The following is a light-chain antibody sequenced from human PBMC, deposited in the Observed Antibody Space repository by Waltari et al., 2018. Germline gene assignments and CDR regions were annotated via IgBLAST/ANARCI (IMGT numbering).Light chain of an antibody. J-gene: IGLJ3*02. CDR2: DVN. Sequence: QSSLTPPASVSGSPGQSITISCSRTSSDLRNVNCVAWYQQYPGKAPKLIIYDVNIRPSWVSDRFSGSTSGNTASLTISGLQAEDEADYYCSLYTTNTRVFGGGTKLTVL. CDR1: SSDLRNVNC. V-gene: IGLV2-14*03. CDR3: SLYTTNTRV.